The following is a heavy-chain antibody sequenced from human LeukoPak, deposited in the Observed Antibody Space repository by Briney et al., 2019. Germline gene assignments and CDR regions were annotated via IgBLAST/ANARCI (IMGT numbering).Heavy chain of an antibody. D-gene: IGHD1-26*01. CDR2: IYPGDSDT. CDR3: ARQGKGSYRRDFDY. Sequence: GESLKSSCKGSGYTFTSYWSGWVRQMPGKGLELMGIIYPGDSDTRYSPSFQGPVTTSADKSISTAYLQWSSLRASDTAIYYCARQGKGSYRRDFDYWGRGTLVTVPS. CDR1: GYTFTSYW. J-gene: IGHJ4*02. V-gene: IGHV5-51*01.